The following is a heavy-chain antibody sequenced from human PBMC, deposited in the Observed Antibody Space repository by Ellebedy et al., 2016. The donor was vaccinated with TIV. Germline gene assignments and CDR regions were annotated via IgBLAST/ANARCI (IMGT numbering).Heavy chain of an antibody. Sequence: ASVKVSXXASGHTFTSYRIHWVRQAPGQRLEWMGWFNTGNGNTKYSQKFQDRVTITTDTSATTASMELSSLMSEDTAVYYCATREWQDPMDVWGQGTTVTVSS. CDR2: FNTGNGNT. D-gene: IGHD3-3*01. J-gene: IGHJ6*02. CDR3: ATREWQDPMDV. V-gene: IGHV1-3*04. CDR1: GHTFTSYR.